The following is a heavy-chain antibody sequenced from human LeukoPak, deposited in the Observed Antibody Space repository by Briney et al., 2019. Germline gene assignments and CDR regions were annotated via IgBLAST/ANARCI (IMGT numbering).Heavy chain of an antibody. J-gene: IGHJ5*02. CDR1: GFTFSSYP. CDR2: ISGSGGST. CDR3: AKDMVRGVMSTLFDP. V-gene: IGHV3-23*01. Sequence: GGSLRLSCAASGFTFSSYPMSWVRQAPGKGLEWVSAISGSGGSTYYADSVKGRFTISRDNSKNTLYLQMNSLRAEDTAVYYCAKDMVRGVMSTLFDPWGQGTLVTVSS. D-gene: IGHD3-10*01.